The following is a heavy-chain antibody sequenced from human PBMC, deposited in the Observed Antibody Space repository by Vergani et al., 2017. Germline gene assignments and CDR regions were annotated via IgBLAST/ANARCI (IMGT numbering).Heavy chain of an antibody. V-gene: IGHV4-39*01. D-gene: IGHD3-9*01. Sequence: QLQLQESGPGLVKPSETLSLTCTVSGGSISGSSYYWGWIRQPPGKGLEWIGSIYYSGSTYYNPSLKSRVTISVDTSKNQFSLKLSSVTAADTAVYYCARQNYDILTGYYWGSDWGQGILVTVSS. CDR2: IYYSGST. CDR1: GGSISGSSYY. CDR3: ARQNYDILTGYYWGSD. J-gene: IGHJ4*02.